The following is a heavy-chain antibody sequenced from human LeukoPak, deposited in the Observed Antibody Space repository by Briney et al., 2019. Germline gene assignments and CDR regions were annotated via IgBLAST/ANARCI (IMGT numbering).Heavy chain of an antibody. CDR2: ISSSSSYI. Sequence: RGSLRLSCAASGFTFSSYSMNWVRQAPGKGLEWVSSISSSSSYIYYADSVKGRFTISRDNAKNSLYLQMNSLRAEDTAVYYCARDLLTAGIFGSNYWGQGTLVTVSS. CDR1: GFTFSSYS. D-gene: IGHD3-3*01. J-gene: IGHJ4*02. V-gene: IGHV3-21*01. CDR3: ARDLLTAGIFGSNY.